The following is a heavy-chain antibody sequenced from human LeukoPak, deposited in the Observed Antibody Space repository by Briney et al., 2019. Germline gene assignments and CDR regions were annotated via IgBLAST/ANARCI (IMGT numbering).Heavy chain of an antibody. J-gene: IGHJ4*02. CDR3: AKGPSQGATWLGDY. Sequence: GGSLRLSCAASGITFSSYGMHWVRQAPGKGLEWVAFIRHDESVRYYADSVKGRFTISRDNSKNTLSLQMNSLRPEDTAVYYCAKGPSQGATWLGDYWGQGILLTVSS. V-gene: IGHV3-30*02. CDR2: IRHDESVR. D-gene: IGHD6-19*01. CDR1: GITFSSYG.